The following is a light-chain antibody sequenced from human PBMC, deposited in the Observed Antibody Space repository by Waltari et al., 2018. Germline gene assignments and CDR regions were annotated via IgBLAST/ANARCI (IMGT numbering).Light chain of an antibody. V-gene: IGKV3-20*01. CDR3: QHYVRLPAT. CDR2: GAS. CDR1: QSVSRT. J-gene: IGKJ1*01. Sequence: EIVLTQSPGTLSLSPGERATLSCRASQSVSRTLAWYQQKPGQAPRLLIYGASTRATCIPGRFSGGGSGTDFSLTINRLEPEDFAVYYCQHYVRLPATFGQGTKVEIK.